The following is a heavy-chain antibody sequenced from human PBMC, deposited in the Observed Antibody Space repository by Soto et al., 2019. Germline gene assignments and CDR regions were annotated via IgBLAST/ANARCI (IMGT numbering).Heavy chain of an antibody. Sequence: EVLLVESGGGLVQPGGSMRLACAASGLTLSHYCMHWVRQVPGKGLVWVAEISNDERNIRTSYADSVKGRFTVSRDDAKNTLYLQMNSLRGDDTAVYYCASLSAPDDFWGQGAQVTVSS. CDR2: ISNDERNI. CDR1: GLTLSHYC. D-gene: IGHD6-25*01. J-gene: IGHJ4*02. CDR3: ASLSAPDDF. V-gene: IGHV3-74*01.